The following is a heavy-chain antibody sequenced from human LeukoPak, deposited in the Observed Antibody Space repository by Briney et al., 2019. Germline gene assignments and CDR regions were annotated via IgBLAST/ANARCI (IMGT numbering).Heavy chain of an antibody. D-gene: IGHD3-10*01. Sequence: SETLSLTCAVYGGSFSGYYWSWIRQPPGKGLEWIGEINHSGSTNYNPSLKSRVTISVDTSKNQFSLKLSSVTAADTAVYYCARGWNRMVRGVMGYWGQGTLVTVSS. CDR3: ARGWNRMVRGVMGY. CDR1: GGSFSGYY. V-gene: IGHV4-34*01. CDR2: INHSGST. J-gene: IGHJ4*02.